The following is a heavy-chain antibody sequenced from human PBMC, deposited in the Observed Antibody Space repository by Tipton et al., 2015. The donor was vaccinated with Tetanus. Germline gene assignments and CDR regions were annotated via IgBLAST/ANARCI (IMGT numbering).Heavy chain of an antibody. V-gene: IGHV1-3*01. CDR3: ARAPNRISRAYDF. Sequence: QLVQSGAEMKKPGASVKVSCKASGYTFTSYAIHWVRQAPGQRLEWMGWINAGNGNTKYSQKFQGRVTITSDTSASTGYMELSSLRSEDTAVYYCARAPNRISRAYDFWGQGTQITVSS. D-gene: IGHD1-14*01. CDR1: GYTFTSYA. J-gene: IGHJ4*02. CDR2: INAGNGNT.